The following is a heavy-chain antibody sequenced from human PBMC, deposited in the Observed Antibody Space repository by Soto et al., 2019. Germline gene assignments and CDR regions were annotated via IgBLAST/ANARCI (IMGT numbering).Heavy chain of an antibody. Sequence: ASVKVSCKASGYTFTGYYMHWVRQAPGQGLEWMGWINPNSGGTNYAQKFQGRVTMTRDTSISTAYMELSRLRSDDTAVCYCARPVYDSSGYYPNWFDSWGQGTLVTVSS. CDR2: INPNSGGT. V-gene: IGHV1-2*02. CDR1: GYTFTGYY. D-gene: IGHD3-22*01. CDR3: ARPVYDSSGYYPNWFDS. J-gene: IGHJ5*01.